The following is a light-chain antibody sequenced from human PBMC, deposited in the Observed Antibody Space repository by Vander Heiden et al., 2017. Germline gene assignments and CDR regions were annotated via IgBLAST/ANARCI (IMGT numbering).Light chain of an antibody. Sequence: SYVLTQPPAVSVAPGQTAKMTCGGNNIGGRSVHWYQQKPGQAPALVVYDDSDRPSGIPERFSGSNSGNTATLTISRVEAGDEADYYCQVWDSGSDHWVFGGGTKLTV. V-gene: IGLV3-21*02. J-gene: IGLJ3*02. CDR2: DDS. CDR1: NIGGRS. CDR3: QVWDSGSDHWV.